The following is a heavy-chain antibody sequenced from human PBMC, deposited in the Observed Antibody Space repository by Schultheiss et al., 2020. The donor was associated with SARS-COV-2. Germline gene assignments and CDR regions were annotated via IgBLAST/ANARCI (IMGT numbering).Heavy chain of an antibody. J-gene: IGHJ3*02. V-gene: IGHV4-59*01. CDR1: GGSISSYY. Sequence: SETLSLTCTVSGGSISSYYWSWIRQPPGKGLEWIGYIYYSGSTNYNPSLKSRVTISVDTSKNQFSLKLSSVTAADTAVYYCARVPRYCSGGSCRREAFDIWGQGTMVT. CDR2: IYYSGST. D-gene: IGHD2-15*01. CDR3: ARVPRYCSGGSCRREAFDI.